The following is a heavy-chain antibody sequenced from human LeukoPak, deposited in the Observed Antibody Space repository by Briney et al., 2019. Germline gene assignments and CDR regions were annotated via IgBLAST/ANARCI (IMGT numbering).Heavy chain of an antibody. Sequence: SETLSLTCTVSGDSMKNSYWTWLRQPVGNAMEWIGRVSASGYTSHNPSLKSRVIMSVDVSTNQFSLNLTSVTAADTAVYFCAKDLSRQRRGLNYGPWFDPWGRGTLVTASS. CDR2: VSASGYT. J-gene: IGHJ5*02. CDR3: AKDLSRQRRGLNYGPWFDP. V-gene: IGHV4-4*07. D-gene: IGHD5-18*01. CDR1: GDSMKNSY.